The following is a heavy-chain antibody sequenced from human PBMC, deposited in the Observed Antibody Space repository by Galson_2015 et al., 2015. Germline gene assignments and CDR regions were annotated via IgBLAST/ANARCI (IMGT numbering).Heavy chain of an antibody. J-gene: IGHJ3*02. CDR1: GFTFSRYE. Sequence: SLRLSCAASGFTFSRYEMNWVRQAPGKGLEWVSYISSSGSTIYYADSVKGRFTISRDNAKNSLYLQMNSLRAEDTAVYYCARGYCSGGSCPLVDAFDIWGQGTMVTVSS. CDR2: ISSSGSTI. CDR3: ARGYCSGGSCPLVDAFDI. V-gene: IGHV3-48*03. D-gene: IGHD2-15*01.